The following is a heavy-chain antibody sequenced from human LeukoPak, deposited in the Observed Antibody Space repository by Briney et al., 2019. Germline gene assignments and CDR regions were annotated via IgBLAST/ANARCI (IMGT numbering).Heavy chain of an antibody. J-gene: IGHJ6*03. CDR3: GRGGRYYDWLSRSYYYYYYMDV. V-gene: IGHV3-48*04. D-gene: IGHD3-9*01. Sequence: GGSLRLSCAASGFTFSSYSMNWVRQAPGKGLEWVSYISSSSSTIYYADSVKGRFTISRDNAKNSLYLQMNSLRAEDTAVYYCGRGGRYYDWLSRSYYYYYYMDVWGKGTTVTVSS. CDR1: GFTFSSYS. CDR2: ISSSSSTI.